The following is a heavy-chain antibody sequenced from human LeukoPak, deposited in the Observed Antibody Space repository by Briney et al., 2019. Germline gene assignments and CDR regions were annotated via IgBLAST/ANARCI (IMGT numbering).Heavy chain of an antibody. Sequence: GESLKISFKGSGYSFTNYWIAWVRQMPGKGLEWMGSINPGDSDTRYSPSFQGHVTISADKSINTVHLQWSSLKASGTAMYYCARYTYGFDYWGQGTLVTVSS. CDR3: ARYTYGFDY. CDR1: GYSFTNYW. V-gene: IGHV5-51*01. D-gene: IGHD5-18*01. J-gene: IGHJ4*02. CDR2: INPGDSDT.